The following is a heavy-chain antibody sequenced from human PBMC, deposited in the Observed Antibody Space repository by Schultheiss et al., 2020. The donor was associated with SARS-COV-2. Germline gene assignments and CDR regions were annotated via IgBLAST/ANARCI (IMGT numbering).Heavy chain of an antibody. CDR3: ARLGLELRGSYFDY. J-gene: IGHJ4*02. V-gene: IGHV4-4*07. Sequence: SETLSLTCTVSGGSISSYYWSWIRQPAGKGLEWIGRIYTSGSTNYNPSLKSRVTISVDTSKNQFSLKLSSVTAADTAVYYCARLGLELRGSYFDYWGQGTLVTVSS. CDR2: IYTSGST. D-gene: IGHD1-7*01. CDR1: GGSISSYY.